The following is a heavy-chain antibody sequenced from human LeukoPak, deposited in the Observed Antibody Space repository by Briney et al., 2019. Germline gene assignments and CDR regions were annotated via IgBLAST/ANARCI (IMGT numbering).Heavy chain of an antibody. CDR2: IGPGDRTL. CDR3: ARGFGSGALDV. Sequence: PGGSLRLSCAPSGFSVGSYEMNWVRQAPGKGLEWLSNIGPGDRTLYNADAVQGRFTISRDNAKNTLYLLMNSLRAEDTAVYYCARGFGSGALDVWGQGTTVTVSS. V-gene: IGHV3-48*03. CDR1: GFSVGSYE. J-gene: IGHJ6*02. D-gene: IGHD6-19*01.